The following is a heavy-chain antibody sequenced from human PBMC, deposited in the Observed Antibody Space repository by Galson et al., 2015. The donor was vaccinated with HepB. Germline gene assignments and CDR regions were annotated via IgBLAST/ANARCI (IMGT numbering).Heavy chain of an antibody. V-gene: IGHV2-5*02. CDR3: AHTKTYYYDSSGYQNLERAFDI. D-gene: IGHD3-22*01. J-gene: IGHJ3*02. Sequence: ALVKPTQTLTLTCTFSGFSLSTSGVGVGWLRQPPGKALEGLALIYWDDDKRYTPSLKSRLTITKDTSKNQVVLTMTNMDPVDTATYYCAHTKTYYYDSSGYQNLERAFDIWGQGTKVTVSS. CDR1: GFSLSTSGVG. CDR2: IYWDDDK.